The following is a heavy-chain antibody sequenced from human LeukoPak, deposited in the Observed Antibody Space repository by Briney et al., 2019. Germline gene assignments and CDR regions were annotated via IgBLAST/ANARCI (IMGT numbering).Heavy chain of an antibody. CDR3: AEVAPAGTYFDS. D-gene: IGHD6-13*01. V-gene: IGHV3-66*01. Sequence: GGSLRLSCAASGFTVSSQYMSWVRQAPGKGLDWVSVIYDGDITYYADSVKGRFTISRDSSMDTLYLQMNSLRAEDTAVYYCAEVAPAGTYFDSWGQGTLVTVSS. CDR1: GFTVSSQY. J-gene: IGHJ4*02. CDR2: IYDGDIT.